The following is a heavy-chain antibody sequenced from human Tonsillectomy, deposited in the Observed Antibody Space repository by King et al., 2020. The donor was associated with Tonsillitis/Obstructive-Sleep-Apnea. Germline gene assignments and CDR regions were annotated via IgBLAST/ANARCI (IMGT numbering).Heavy chain of an antibody. CDR2: ISGGGGST. CDR1: GFTFSSYA. CDR3: ASTSSHYFDYYMDV. J-gene: IGHJ6*03. D-gene: IGHD2-2*01. Sequence: VQLVESGGGLVQPGGSLRLSCAATGFTFSSYAMNWVRQAPGKGLEWVSGISGGGGSTYYADSVKGRFTISRDNSKNTLYLQMNSLRAEDTAVYYCASTSSHYFDYYMDVWGKGTTVTVSS. V-gene: IGHV3-23*04.